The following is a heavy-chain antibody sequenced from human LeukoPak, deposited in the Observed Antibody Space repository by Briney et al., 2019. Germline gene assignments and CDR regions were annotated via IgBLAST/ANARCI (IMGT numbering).Heavy chain of an antibody. CDR3: ATVSYHYDSSGYQGYFQH. CDR1: GYTLTELS. J-gene: IGHJ1*01. D-gene: IGHD3-22*01. V-gene: IGHV1-24*01. CDR2: FDPEDGET. Sequence: ASVKVSCKVSGYTLTELSIHWVRQAPGKGLEWMGGFDPEDGETIYAQRFQGRVTMTEDTSTDTAYMELSSLRSEDAAVYYCATVSYHYDSSGYQGYFQHWGQGTLVTVSS.